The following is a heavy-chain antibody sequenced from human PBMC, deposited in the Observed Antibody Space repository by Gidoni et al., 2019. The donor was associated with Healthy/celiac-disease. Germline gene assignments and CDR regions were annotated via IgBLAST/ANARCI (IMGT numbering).Heavy chain of an antibody. CDR3: AKGKGAGTSNGAFDI. V-gene: IGHV3-30*18. CDR1: GFPFRRYG. J-gene: IGHJ3*02. Sequence: QVQLVESGGGVVQPGRSLRLSCAASGFPFRRYGMHWVRQAPDKGLEWLACISYDGSNKYYAYSWKGRFTISRDNSKNTLYLQMNSLRAEDTAVYDGAKGKGAGTSNGAFDIWGQGTMVTVSS. CDR2: ISYDGSNK. D-gene: IGHD6-19*01.